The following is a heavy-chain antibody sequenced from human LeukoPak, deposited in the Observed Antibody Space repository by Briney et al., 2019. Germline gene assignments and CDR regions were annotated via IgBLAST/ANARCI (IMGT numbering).Heavy chain of an antibody. J-gene: IGHJ6*02. V-gene: IGHV4-30-2*01. CDR3: ARAPHSPYYDFWSGYPEGGMDV. CDR1: GGSISSGGYS. Sequence: PSETLSLTCAVSGGSISSGGYSWSWIRQPPGKGLEWIGYIYYSGSTYYNPSLKSRVTISVDRSKNQFSLKLSSVTAADTAVYYCARAPHSPYYDFWSGYPEGGMDVWGQGTTVTVSS. CDR2: IYYSGST. D-gene: IGHD3-3*01.